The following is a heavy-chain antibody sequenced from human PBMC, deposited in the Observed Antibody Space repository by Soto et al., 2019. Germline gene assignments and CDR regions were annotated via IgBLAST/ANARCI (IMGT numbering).Heavy chain of an antibody. D-gene: IGHD3-9*01. J-gene: IGHJ4*02. CDR3: AISSGFDWLVYFDY. CDR1: GFTFDDYA. CDR2: ISWNSGSI. V-gene: IGHV3-9*01. Sequence: PGGSLRLSCAASGFTFDDYAMHWVRQAPGKGLEWVSGISWNSGSIGYADSVKGRFTISRDNDKNSLYLQMNSLRAEDTALYYCAISSGFDWLVYFDYWGQXSLVTVSP.